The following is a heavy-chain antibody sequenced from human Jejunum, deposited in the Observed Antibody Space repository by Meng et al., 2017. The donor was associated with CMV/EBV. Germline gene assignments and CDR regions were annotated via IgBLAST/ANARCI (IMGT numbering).Heavy chain of an antibody. V-gene: IGHV4-39*01. D-gene: IGHD2-8*02. J-gene: IGHJ6*02. CDR2: IYYSGTT. CDR1: ISSSSYY. CDR3: ARGVLEVSNYYYGMDV. Sequence: ISSSSYYWAWIRQPPGKGLEWIGSIYYSGTTFYNPSLKSRVTISGDMSNNQFSLTLSSLTAADTAVFYCARGVLEVSNYYYGMDVWGRGTTVTVSS.